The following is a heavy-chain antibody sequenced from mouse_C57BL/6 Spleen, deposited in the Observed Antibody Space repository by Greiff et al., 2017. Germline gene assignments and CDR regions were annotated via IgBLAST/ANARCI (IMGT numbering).Heavy chain of an antibody. J-gene: IGHJ2*01. V-gene: IGHV1-18*01. CDR3: ARRNYGKGPLYFDD. D-gene: IGHD1-1*01. Sequence: EVQLQQSGPELVKPGASVKIPCKASGYTFTDYNMDWVKQSHGKSLEWIGDINPNNGGTIYNQKFKGKATLTVDKSYSTAYMELRSLTSEDTAVYYCARRNYGKGPLYFDDWGQGTTLTVSS. CDR2: INPNNGGT. CDR1: GYTFTDYN.